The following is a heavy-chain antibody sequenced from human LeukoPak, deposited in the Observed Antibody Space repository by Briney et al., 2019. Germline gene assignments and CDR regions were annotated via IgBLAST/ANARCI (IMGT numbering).Heavy chain of an antibody. V-gene: IGHV3-74*01. J-gene: IGHJ4*02. CDR2: ISSDGSRT. CDR3: ARDLRAPAINMMIE. D-gene: IGHD3-22*01. Sequence: GGSLRLSCAASGLSFSNYEMNWVRQAPGKGLVWVSRISSDGSRTSYADSVKGRFTVSRDNAKNTLFLQMNSLRAEDTAVYYCARDLRAPAINMMIEWGQGTLVTVSS. CDR1: GLSFSNYE.